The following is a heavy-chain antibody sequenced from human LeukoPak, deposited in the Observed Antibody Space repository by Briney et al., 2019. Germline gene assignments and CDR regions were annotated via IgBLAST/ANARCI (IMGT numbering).Heavy chain of an antibody. V-gene: IGHV3-30*04. D-gene: IGHD6-19*01. J-gene: IGHJ4*02. CDR3: ASLPSGWYYFDY. CDR2: ISYDGSNK. Sequence: LTGGSLRLSCAASGFTFSSYAMHWVRQAPGKGLEWAAVISYDGSNKYYADSVKGRFTISRDNSKNTLYLQMNSLRAEDTAVYYCASLPSGWYYFDYWGQGTLVTVSS. CDR1: GFTFSSYA.